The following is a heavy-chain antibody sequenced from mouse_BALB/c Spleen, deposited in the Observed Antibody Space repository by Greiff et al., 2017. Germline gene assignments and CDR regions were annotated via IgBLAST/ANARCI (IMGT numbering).Heavy chain of an antibody. J-gene: IGHJ1*01. D-gene: IGHD1-1*01. Sequence: VQLQQSGAELVRPGVSVKISCKGSGYTFTDYAMHWVKQSHAKSLEWIGVISTYYGDASYNQKFKGKATMTVDKSSSTAYMELARLTSEDSAIYYCARGVFITTVVRYFDVWGAGTTVTVSS. CDR2: ISTYYGDA. V-gene: IGHV1S137*01. CDR1: GYTFTDYA. CDR3: ARGVFITTVVRYFDV.